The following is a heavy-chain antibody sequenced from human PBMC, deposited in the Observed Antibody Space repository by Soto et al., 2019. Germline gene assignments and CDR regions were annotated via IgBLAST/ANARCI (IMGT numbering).Heavy chain of an antibody. Sequence: VELLESGGGLVQPGGSLRLSCVASGFAFSDYAMNWVRQSPGRGLEWVSGVGPGGDDTYYADSVRGRFTVSSDNAKNTLYLETRTLTVADTATYFCARGSAFWGQGTLVTVSS. J-gene: IGHJ4*02. CDR2: VGPGGDDT. D-gene: IGHD2-15*01. CDR3: ARGSAF. CDR1: GFAFSDYA. V-gene: IGHV3-23*01.